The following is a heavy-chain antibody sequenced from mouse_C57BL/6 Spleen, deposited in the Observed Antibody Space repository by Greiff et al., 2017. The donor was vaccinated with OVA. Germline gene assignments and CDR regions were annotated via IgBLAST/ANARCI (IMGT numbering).Heavy chain of an antibody. CDR2: IHPNSGST. CDR1: GYTFTSYW. CDR3: ARYEYDVYYAMDY. J-gene: IGHJ4*01. D-gene: IGHD2-4*01. Sequence: VQLQQSGAELVKPGASVKLSCKASGYTFTSYWMHWVKQRPGQGLEWIGMIHPNSGSTNYNEKFKSKATLTVDKSSSTAYMQLSSLTSEDSAVYYCARYEYDVYYAMDYWGQGTSVTVSS. V-gene: IGHV1-64*01.